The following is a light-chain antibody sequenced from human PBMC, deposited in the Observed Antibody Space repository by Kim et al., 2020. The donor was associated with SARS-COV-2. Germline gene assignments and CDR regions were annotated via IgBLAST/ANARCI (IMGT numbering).Light chain of an antibody. Sequence: STADRVSGTCTGNRWGNKFLFWYKQNTGQSPVMDNDKNRQPPTGKRERFSNSNTGNTATLTSSGTQTMDEADYYGREWKGSAEVFGGGTRLTVL. J-gene: IGLJ2*01. V-gene: IGLV3-1*01. CDR2: KNR. CDR1: RWGNKF. CDR3: REWKGSAEV.